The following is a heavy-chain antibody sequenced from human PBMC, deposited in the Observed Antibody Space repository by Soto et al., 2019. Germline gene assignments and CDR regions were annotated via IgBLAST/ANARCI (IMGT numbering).Heavy chain of an antibody. Sequence: GASLKISCKGSGYSFTSDWFSWVRQMRGKGLEWMGRIDPSDSYTNYSPSFQGHVTISADKSISTAYLQWSSLKASDTAMYYCARHNNYYDSSGYYSDYWGQGTLVTVSS. J-gene: IGHJ4*02. CDR3: ARHNNYYDSSGYYSDY. CDR1: GYSFTSDW. V-gene: IGHV5-10-1*01. CDR2: IDPSDSYT. D-gene: IGHD3-22*01.